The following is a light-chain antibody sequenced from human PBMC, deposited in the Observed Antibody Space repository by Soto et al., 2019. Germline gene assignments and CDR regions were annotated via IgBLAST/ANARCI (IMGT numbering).Light chain of an antibody. CDR1: QSVSSSY. J-gene: IGKJ1*01. CDR3: QKYGGSPRT. V-gene: IGKV3-20*01. Sequence: EIVLTQSPGTLSLSPGERATLSCRASQSVSSSYLAWYQQKPGQAPRILIYGASSRATGIPDRFSGSGSGTDCTITISRLEPEDFAVYYCQKYGGSPRTFGQGTKVEIK. CDR2: GAS.